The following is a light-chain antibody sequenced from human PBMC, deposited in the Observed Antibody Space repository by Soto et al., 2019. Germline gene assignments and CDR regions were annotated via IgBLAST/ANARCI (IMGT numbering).Light chain of an antibody. CDR2: SVS. CDR1: SSDIGAYDH. J-gene: IGLJ2*01. V-gene: IGLV2-14*01. Sequence: QSVLTQPASVSGSPGQSITISCSGTSSDIGAYDHVAWFQQFPGKTPKLVIYSVSNRPSGVSYRFSGSKSGNTASLTVSGLQVEDEADYYCSSFEASNNLLFGGGTQLTVL. CDR3: SSFEASNNLL.